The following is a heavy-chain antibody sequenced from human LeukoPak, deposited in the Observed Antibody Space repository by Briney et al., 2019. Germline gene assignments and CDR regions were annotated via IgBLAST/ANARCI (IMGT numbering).Heavy chain of an antibody. D-gene: IGHD2-8*01. CDR1: GGSISSSSYY. CDR2: IYYSGST. Sequence: SETLSLTCTVSGGSISSSSYYWGWIRQPPGKGLEWIGSIYYSGSTYYNPSLKSRVTISVDTSKNQFSLKLSSVTAADTAVYYCARDPSQWGPGGAFDIWGQGTMVTVSS. CDR3: ARDPSQWGPGGAFDI. V-gene: IGHV4-39*02. J-gene: IGHJ3*02.